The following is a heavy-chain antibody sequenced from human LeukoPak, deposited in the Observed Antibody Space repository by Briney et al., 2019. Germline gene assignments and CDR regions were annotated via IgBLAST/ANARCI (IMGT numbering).Heavy chain of an antibody. V-gene: IGHV1-69*04. J-gene: IGHJ4*02. D-gene: IGHD6-13*01. CDR3: ASSAGIAAAGTGY. CDR2: IIPILGIA. Sequence: ASVKVSCKASGYTFTSYGISWVRQAPGQGLEWMGRIIPILGIANYAQKFQGRVTVTADKSTSTAYMELSSLRSEDTAVYYCASSAGIAAAGTGYWGQGTLVTVSS. CDR1: GYTFTSYG.